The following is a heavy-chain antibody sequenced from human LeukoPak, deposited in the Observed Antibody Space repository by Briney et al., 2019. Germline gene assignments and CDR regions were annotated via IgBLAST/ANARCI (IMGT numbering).Heavy chain of an antibody. CDR3: ARGGPEQWLARNPFDY. D-gene: IGHD6-19*01. V-gene: IGHV4-34*01. CDR1: GGSFSGYY. J-gene: IGHJ4*02. CDR2: INHSGST. Sequence: SETLSLTCAVYGGSFSGYYWSWIRQPPGKGLEWIGEINHSGSTNYNPSLKSRVTISVDTSKNQFSLKLSSVTAADTAVYYCARGGPEQWLARNPFDYWGQGTLVTVSS.